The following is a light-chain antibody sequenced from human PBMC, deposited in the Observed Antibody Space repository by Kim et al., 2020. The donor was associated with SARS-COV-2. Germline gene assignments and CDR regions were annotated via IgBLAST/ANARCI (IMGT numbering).Light chain of an antibody. CDR3: ERCVGSPYT. J-gene: IGKJ2*01. CDR1: QSVFSN. Sequence: EIVLTQSPGTLSLSPGERTPLSCRASQSVFSNLAWYQPKPGQAPRLLIYGASSRATGIPDRFSGSGSGTDFTHTISRLEPEDFVVYYGERCVGSPYTFGQGTKLEI. V-gene: IGKV3-20*01. CDR2: GAS.